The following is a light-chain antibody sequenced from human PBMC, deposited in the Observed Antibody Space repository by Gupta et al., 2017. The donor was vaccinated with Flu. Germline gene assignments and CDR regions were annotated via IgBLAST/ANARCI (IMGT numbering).Light chain of an antibody. CDR3: QQYDGSPLT. Sequence: DIQMTQSPSSLSASVGDRVTITCRASQDISRWLAWYHQKPGKAPKSLISAASTLQSGVSPRFSGSGSGTDFTLTIISLQPEDFGTYYCQQYDGSPLTFGGGTKVEIK. J-gene: IGKJ4*01. CDR2: AAS. CDR1: QDISRW. V-gene: IGKV1D-16*01.